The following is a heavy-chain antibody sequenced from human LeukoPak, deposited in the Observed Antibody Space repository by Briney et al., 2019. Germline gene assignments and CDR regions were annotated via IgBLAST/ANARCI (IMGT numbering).Heavy chain of an antibody. V-gene: IGHV4-61*08. Sequence: SQTLSLTCTVSGGSISSGGYYWSWIRQPPGKGLEWIGYIYYSGSTNYNPSLKSRVTISVDTSKNQFSLKLSSVTAADTAVYYCARHTWGTAMVDFDYWGQGTLVTVSS. D-gene: IGHD5-18*01. CDR2: IYYSGST. J-gene: IGHJ4*02. CDR1: GGSISSGGYY. CDR3: ARHTWGTAMVDFDY.